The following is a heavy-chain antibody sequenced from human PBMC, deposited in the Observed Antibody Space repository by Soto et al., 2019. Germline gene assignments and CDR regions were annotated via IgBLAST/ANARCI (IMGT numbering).Heavy chain of an antibody. D-gene: IGHD1-26*01. J-gene: IGHJ6*02. CDR1: GYTFTGYY. CDR2: INPNSGGT. V-gene: IGHV1-2*04. CDR3: ARDLIVGPYGMDV. Sequence: VASVKVSCKASGYTFTGYYMHWVRQAPGQGLEWMGWINPNSGGTNYAQKFQGWVTMTRDTSISTVYMELSRLRSDDTAVYYCARDLIVGPYGMDVWGQGTTVTVSS.